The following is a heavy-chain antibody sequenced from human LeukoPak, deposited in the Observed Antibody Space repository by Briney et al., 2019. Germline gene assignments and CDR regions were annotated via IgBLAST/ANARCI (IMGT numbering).Heavy chain of an antibody. CDR2: INPNSGGT. D-gene: IGHD6-19*01. CDR1: GYTFTGYY. J-gene: IGHJ5*02. V-gene: IGHV1-2*02. Sequence: ASVKVSCKASGYTFTGYYMHWMRQAPGQGLEWMGWINPNSGGTNYAQKFQGRVTMTRDTSISTAYMELSRLRSDDTAVDYCARDSVWYSSGWYVSRWFDPWGQGTLVTVSS. CDR3: ARDSVWYSSGWYVSRWFDP.